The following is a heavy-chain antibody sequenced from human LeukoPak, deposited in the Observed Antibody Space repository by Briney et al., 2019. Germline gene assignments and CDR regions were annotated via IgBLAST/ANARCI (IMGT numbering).Heavy chain of an antibody. V-gene: IGHV1-69*04. D-gene: IGHD2-8*01. J-gene: IGHJ3*02. Sequence: VKVSCKASGGTFSSYAISWVRQAPGQGLEWMGRIIPILGIANYAQKFQGRVTTTADKSTSTAYMELSSLRSEDTAVYYCARDRMVYASDAFDIWGQGTMVTVSS. CDR3: ARDRMVYASDAFDI. CDR1: GGTFSSYA. CDR2: IIPILGIA.